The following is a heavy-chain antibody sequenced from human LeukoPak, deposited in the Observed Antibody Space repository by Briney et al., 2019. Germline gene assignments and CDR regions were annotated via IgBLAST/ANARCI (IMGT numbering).Heavy chain of an antibody. J-gene: IGHJ4*02. CDR1: EFSVGSNY. CDR3: ARDVVAARGSFDY. Sequence: VGSLRLSCAASEFSVGSNYMTWVRQAPGKGLEWVSLIYSGGSTYYADSVKGRFTISRDNSKNTLYLQMNSLRAEDTAVYYCARDVVAARGSFDYWGQGTLVTVSS. CDR2: IYSGGST. D-gene: IGHD2-2*01. V-gene: IGHV3-66*01.